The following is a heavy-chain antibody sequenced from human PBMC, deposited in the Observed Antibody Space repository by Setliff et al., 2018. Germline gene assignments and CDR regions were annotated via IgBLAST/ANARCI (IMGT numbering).Heavy chain of an antibody. CDR1: GGSISSYY. Sequence: SETLSLTCTVSGGSISSYYWSWIRQPPGKGLEWIGYIYYSGSTHFNPSLKSRVAISVDTSKNLLSLRVNSVTATDTAVYYCARPLEESFGGVRDSDAFDVWGQGTMVTVS. CDR2: IYYSGST. V-gene: IGHV4-59*08. CDR3: ARPLEESFGGVRDSDAFDV. D-gene: IGHD3-16*01. J-gene: IGHJ3*01.